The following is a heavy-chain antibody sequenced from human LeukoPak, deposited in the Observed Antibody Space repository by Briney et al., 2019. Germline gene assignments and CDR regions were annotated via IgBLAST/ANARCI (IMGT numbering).Heavy chain of an antibody. J-gene: IGHJ4*02. CDR2: ISAYNGNT. CDR3: ARDWDGIDY. V-gene: IGHV1-18*01. Sequence: ALVKVSCKASGGTFSSYAISWVRQAPGQGLEWMGWISAYNGNTNYAQKLQGRVTMTTDTSTSTAYMELRSLRSDDTAVYYCARDWDGIDYWGQGTLVTVSS. CDR1: GGTFSSYA. D-gene: IGHD1-26*01.